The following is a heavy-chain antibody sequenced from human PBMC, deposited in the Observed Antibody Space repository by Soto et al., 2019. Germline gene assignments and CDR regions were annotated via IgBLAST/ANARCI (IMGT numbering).Heavy chain of an antibody. CDR3: ARASSWSYDDAYDY. V-gene: IGHV3-30-3*01. D-gene: IGHD6-13*01. Sequence: QVQLVESGGGVVQPGRSLRLSCAASGFTFSSYAMHWVRQAPGKGLEWVAVMSYDGSNKYYADSVKGRFTISRDNSKNTLYLQMNSLRAEDTAVYYCARASSWSYDDAYDYWGQGTLVTVSS. J-gene: IGHJ4*02. CDR2: MSYDGSNK. CDR1: GFTFSSYA.